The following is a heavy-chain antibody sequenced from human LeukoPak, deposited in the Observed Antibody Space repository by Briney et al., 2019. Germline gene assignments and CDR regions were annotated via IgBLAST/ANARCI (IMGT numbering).Heavy chain of an antibody. CDR3: ARAPTYYYYGMDV. CDR1: GGSISSGDYS. J-gene: IGHJ6*02. V-gene: IGHV4-30-2*01. CDR2: IYHSGST. Sequence: SETLSLTCAVSGGSISSGDYSWSWTRQPPGKGLEWIGYIYHSGSTYYNPSLKSRVTISVDRSKNQFSLKLSSVTAADTAVYYCARAPTYYYYGMDVWGQGTTVTVSS.